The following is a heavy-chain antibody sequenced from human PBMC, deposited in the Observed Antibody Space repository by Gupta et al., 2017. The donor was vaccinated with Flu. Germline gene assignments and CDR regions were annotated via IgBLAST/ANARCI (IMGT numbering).Heavy chain of an antibody. CDR3: ARDPISVIVLAARGGSRGFNNWYDP. V-gene: IGHV3-21*01. D-gene: IGHD2-2*01. CDR2: ISSSSSYI. Sequence: PGKGLEWVSSISSSSSYIYYTDSVKGRFTISRDNAKNSLYLQMNSLSAEDMAVYYCARDPISVIVLAARGGSRGFNNWYDPCGQGTLVTVSS. J-gene: IGHJ5*02.